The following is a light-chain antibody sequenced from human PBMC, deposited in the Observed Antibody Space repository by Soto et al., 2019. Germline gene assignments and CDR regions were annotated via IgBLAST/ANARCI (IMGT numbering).Light chain of an antibody. CDR1: QDISNY. Sequence: DIQMTQSPSSLSASVGYRVTITCQASQDISNYLNWYQQKTGKAPKLLIYDASNLETGVPSRFSGSGSGTDFTFYISSLQPEDIATYYCQQYDNLPPCTFGQGTRLEIK. V-gene: IGKV1-33*01. J-gene: IGKJ5*01. CDR2: DAS. CDR3: QQYDNLPPCT.